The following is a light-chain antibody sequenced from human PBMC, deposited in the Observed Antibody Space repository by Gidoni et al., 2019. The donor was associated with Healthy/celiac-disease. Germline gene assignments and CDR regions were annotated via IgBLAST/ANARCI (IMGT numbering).Light chain of an antibody. CDR2: LCS. V-gene: IGKV2-28*01. CDR1: QILLHSNGYNY. Sequence: DIVMTQSPLSIPVSACEPASISCRSSQILLHSNGYNYLDWYLQKPGQSPQLMIYLCSNRAPGVPYRFSGSGSGTDFTLKISRVEAEDVGVYYCMQALQTLFTFGPGTKVDIK. CDR3: MQALQTLFT. J-gene: IGKJ3*01.